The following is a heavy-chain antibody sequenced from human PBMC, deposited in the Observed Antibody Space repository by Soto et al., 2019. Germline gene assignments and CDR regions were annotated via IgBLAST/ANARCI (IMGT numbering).Heavy chain of an antibody. J-gene: IGHJ6*02. D-gene: IGHD4-17*01. CDR2: ISYDGGNK. CDR3: AKDGYMGSVTTFYYYYGMDV. Sequence: GGSLRLSCAASGFTFSSYGMHWVRQAPGKGLEWVAVISYDGGNKYYADSVKGRFTISRDNSKNTLYLQMNSLRAEDTAVYYCAKDGYMGSVTTFYYYYGMDVWGQGTTVTVSS. V-gene: IGHV3-30*18. CDR1: GFTFSSYG.